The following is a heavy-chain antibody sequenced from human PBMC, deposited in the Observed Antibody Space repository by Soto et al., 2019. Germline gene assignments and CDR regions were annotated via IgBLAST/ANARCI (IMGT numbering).Heavy chain of an antibody. CDR2: IYSGGST. Sequence: PGGSLRLSCAASGFTVSSNYMSWVRQAPGKGLEWVSVIYSGGSTYYADSVKGRFTISRDNSKNTLYLQMNSLRAEDTAVYYCARERRSSYYFDYWGQGTLVTVSS. CDR3: ARERRSSYYFDY. CDR1: GFTVSSNY. J-gene: IGHJ4*02. V-gene: IGHV3-53*01. D-gene: IGHD6-13*01.